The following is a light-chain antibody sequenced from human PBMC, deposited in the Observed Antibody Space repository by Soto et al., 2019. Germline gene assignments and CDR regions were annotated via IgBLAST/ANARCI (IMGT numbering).Light chain of an antibody. CDR2: DAS. CDR1: QSVSSSY. J-gene: IGKJ5*01. Sequence: EIVLTQSPGTLSLSPGERATLSCRASQSVSSSYLAWYQQKTGQAPRLLIYDASSRATGVPDRFSGSGSGTDFTLIISRLEPEDFAVYYCQQYGSSPPITFGQGTRLEIK. V-gene: IGKV3-20*01. CDR3: QQYGSSPPIT.